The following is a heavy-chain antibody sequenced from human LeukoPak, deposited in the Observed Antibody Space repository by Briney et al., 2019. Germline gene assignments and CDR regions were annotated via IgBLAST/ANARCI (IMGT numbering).Heavy chain of an antibody. CDR3: ARASPRGLAAYYYYYIDV. CDR1: GYTFNSYY. CDR2: INPSGGST. V-gene: IGHV1-46*02. D-gene: IGHD3-10*01. Sequence: VASVKVSCKASGYTFNSYYMYWVRQAPGEGLEWMGIINPSGGSTTYAQKFQGRVTMTSDTSTSTVHMEMNSLRSEDTAVYYCARASPRGLAAYYYYYIDVWGKGTTVTASS. J-gene: IGHJ6*03.